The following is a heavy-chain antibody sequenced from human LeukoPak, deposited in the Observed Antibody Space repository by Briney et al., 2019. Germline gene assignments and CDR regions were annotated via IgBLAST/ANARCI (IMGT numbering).Heavy chain of an antibody. CDR2: IYNSGST. J-gene: IGHJ2*01. CDR1: GGSLGSYY. CDR3: ARHTGVFGASSGAFDF. V-gene: IGHV4-4*07. Sequence: PSETLSLTCTVSGGSLGSYYWSWIRQPAGKGLEWIGRIYNSGSTDFNPSLNSRVAMSQDTSRNHFSLKLNSVTAADTATYYCARHTGVFGASSGAFDFWGRGTLVTVSS. D-gene: IGHD3-3*01.